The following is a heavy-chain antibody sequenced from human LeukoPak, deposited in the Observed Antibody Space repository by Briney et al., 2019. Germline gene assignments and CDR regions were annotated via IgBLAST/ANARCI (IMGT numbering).Heavy chain of an antibody. Sequence: PLATVKVSCKASGYTFTNYGISWVRQAPGQGLEWMGWISAYNGNTKYAQNLQGRVTMTTDTSTSTAYMELRSLRSDDTAVYYCARDLLNIPAGGDIDYWGQGALVAVSS. CDR1: GYTFTNYG. CDR2: ISAYNGNT. CDR3: ARDLLNIPAGGDIDY. D-gene: IGHD6-13*01. J-gene: IGHJ4*02. V-gene: IGHV1-18*01.